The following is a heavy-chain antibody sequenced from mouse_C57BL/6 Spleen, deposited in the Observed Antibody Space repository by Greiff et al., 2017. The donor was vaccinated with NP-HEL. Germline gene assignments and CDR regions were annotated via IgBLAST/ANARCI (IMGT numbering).Heavy chain of an antibody. CDR3: ARETRRGYFDV. J-gene: IGHJ1*03. V-gene: IGHV5-4*01. CDR2: ISDGGSYT. Sequence: EVHLVESGGGLVKPGGSLKLSCAASGFTFSSYAMSWVRQTPEKRLEWVATISDGGSYTYYPDNVKGRFTISRDNAKNNLYLQMSHLKSEDTAMYYCARETRRGYFDVWGTGTTVTVSS. CDR1: GFTFSSYA.